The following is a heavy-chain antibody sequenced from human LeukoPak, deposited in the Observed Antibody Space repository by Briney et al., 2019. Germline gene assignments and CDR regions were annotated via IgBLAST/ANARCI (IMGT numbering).Heavy chain of an antibody. CDR2: IYTSGST. V-gene: IGHV4-61*02. CDR1: VGSISSGSYY. J-gene: IGHJ3*02. CDR3: ARSDLYYDFLTGYYSAFDI. D-gene: IGHD3-9*01. Sequence: SETLSLTCTVSVGSISSGSYYWSWIRQPAGKGLEWIGRIYTSGSTNYNPSLKSRVTISVDTSKNQFSLKLSSVTAADTAVYYCARSDLYYDFLTGYYSAFDIWGQGTMVTVSS.